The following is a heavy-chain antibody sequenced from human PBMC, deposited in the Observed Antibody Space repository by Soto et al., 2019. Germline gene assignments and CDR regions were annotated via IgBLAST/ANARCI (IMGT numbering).Heavy chain of an antibody. CDR1: GYTLSSFG. CDR2: INAGNGNT. J-gene: IGHJ4*02. D-gene: IGHD6-19*01. Sequence: QAQLVQSGAEVKKPGASVKVSCKASGYTLSSFGIHWVRQAPGQRLEWMGWINAGNGNTKYSQKLQGRVTFSRDTSANTAYMELTSLTSEDTAVYYCVRTRQQRLVGDSWGQGSLVTVSS. V-gene: IGHV1-3*01. CDR3: VRTRQQRLVGDS.